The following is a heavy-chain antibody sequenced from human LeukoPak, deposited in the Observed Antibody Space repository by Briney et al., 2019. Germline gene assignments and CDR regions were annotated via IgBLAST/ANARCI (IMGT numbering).Heavy chain of an antibody. J-gene: IGHJ3*02. Sequence: ASVKVSCKASGYTFTSNDINWVRQAPGQRLEWMGWINAGNGNTKYSQKFQGRVTITRDTSASTAYMELSSLRSEDTAVYYCARNMKWELRAFDIWGQGTMVTVSS. D-gene: IGHD1-26*01. CDR1: GYTFTSND. V-gene: IGHV1-3*01. CDR2: INAGNGNT. CDR3: ARNMKWELRAFDI.